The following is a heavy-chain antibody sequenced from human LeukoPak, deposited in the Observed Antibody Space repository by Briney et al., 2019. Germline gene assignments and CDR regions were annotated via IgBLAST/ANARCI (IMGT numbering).Heavy chain of an antibody. CDR1: GFTFSRYC. Sequence: GGSLRLSCAASGFTFSRYCMSWVRQAPGKGLEWVANIKQDGSEKYYVDSVKGRFTISRDNAKNSLYLQMNSLRAEDTAVYYCARVRGLKVTFDYWGQGTLVTVSS. J-gene: IGHJ4*02. D-gene: IGHD5/OR15-5a*01. CDR2: IKQDGSEK. V-gene: IGHV3-7*03. CDR3: ARVRGLKVTFDY.